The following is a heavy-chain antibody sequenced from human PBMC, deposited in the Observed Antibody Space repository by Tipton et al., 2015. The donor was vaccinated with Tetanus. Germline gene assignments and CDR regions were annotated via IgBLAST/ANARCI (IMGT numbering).Heavy chain of an antibody. D-gene: IGHD4-17*01. V-gene: IGHV4-39*01. CDR3: ARHGNYGDYRYSKPNFYFGMDV. Sequence: GLVKPSETLSLTCTVSGDSISSSGFYWGWIRQPPGKGLEWIANIDYSGSTYYNPSLKSRVTLSVDTSKNHFSLKLTSVTAADTAVYSCARHGNYGDYRYSKPNFYFGMDVWGQGTTVTVS. J-gene: IGHJ6*02. CDR2: IDYSGST. CDR1: GDSISSSGFY.